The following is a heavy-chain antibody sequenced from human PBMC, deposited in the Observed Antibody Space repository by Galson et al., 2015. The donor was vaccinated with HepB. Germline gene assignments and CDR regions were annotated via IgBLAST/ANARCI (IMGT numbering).Heavy chain of an antibody. CDR3: ARGRFQCSGDSCTPNGFDI. J-gene: IGHJ3*02. Sequence: SVKVSCKASGYTFTGQYINWVRQAPGQGLEWMGWINPNSGGTNYAQKFQGRVTLTRDTSISTAYMELRRLRSDDTAVYYCARGRFQCSGDSCTPNGFDIWGQGTIVTVSS. D-gene: IGHD2-15*01. CDR1: GYTFTGQY. V-gene: IGHV1-2*02. CDR2: INPNSGGT.